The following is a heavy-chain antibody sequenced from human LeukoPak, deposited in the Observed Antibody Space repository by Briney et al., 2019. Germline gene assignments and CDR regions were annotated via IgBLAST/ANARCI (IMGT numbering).Heavy chain of an antibody. Sequence: GGSLTLSCAASGFTFSSYGMHWLRQAPGKGLEWVAVISYDGSNKYYADSVKGRFTISRDNSKNTLYLQMNSLRAEDTAVYYCAKDKWFGERSAFDIWGQGTMVTVSS. CDR2: ISYDGSNK. CDR3: AKDKWFGERSAFDI. J-gene: IGHJ3*02. D-gene: IGHD3-10*01. V-gene: IGHV3-30*18. CDR1: GFTFSSYG.